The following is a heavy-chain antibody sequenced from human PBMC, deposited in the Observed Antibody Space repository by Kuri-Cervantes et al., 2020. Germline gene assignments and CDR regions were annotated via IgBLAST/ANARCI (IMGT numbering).Heavy chain of an antibody. CDR1: GFTFSSSA. CDR2: ISYDGSNK. J-gene: IGHJ2*01. D-gene: IGHD4-23*01. CDR3: AREYGGNHRYFDL. V-gene: IGHV3-30-3*01. Sequence: GGSLRLSCAASGFTFSSSAIHWVRQAPGKGLEWVAVISYDGSNKYYADSVKGQFTISRDNSKTTLYLQMNSLRAGDTAVFYCAREYGGNHRYFDLWGRGTLVTVSS.